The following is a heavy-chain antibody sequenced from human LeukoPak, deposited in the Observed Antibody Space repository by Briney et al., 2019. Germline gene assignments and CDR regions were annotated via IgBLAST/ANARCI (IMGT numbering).Heavy chain of an antibody. J-gene: IGHJ5*02. CDR3: ARGGGLLSNWFDP. Sequence: GASVKVSCKASGYTFTVYYMHWVRQAPGQGLEWMGWINPNSGGTNYAQKFQGRVTMTRDMSTSTVYMELSSLRSEDTAVYYCARGGGLLSNWFDPWGQGTLVTVSS. CDR2: INPNSGGT. D-gene: IGHD2-21*02. V-gene: IGHV1-2*02. CDR1: GYTFTVYY.